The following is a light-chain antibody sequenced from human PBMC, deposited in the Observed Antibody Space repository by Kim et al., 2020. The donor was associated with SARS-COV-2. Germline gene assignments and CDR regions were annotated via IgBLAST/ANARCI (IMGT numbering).Light chain of an antibody. CDR1: NIVSKS. J-gene: IGLJ2*01. V-gene: IGLV3-21*04. CDR2: YDS. Sequence: PEKTARITCGGNNIVSKSVHRYQQKPGKAPVLVIYYDSDRPAGIPERFSGSNSGNTATLTISRVGAGGAADYYCQVWDSSSVHVVFGGGTQLTVL. CDR3: QVWDSSSVHVV.